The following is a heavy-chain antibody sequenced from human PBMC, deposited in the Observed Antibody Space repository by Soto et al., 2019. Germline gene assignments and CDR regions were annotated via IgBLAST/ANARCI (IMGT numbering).Heavy chain of an antibody. V-gene: IGHV4-39*01. J-gene: IGHJ5*01. CDR3: GRVVEGATRHTDFDS. Sequence: SETLSLTCTVSGVSIHNSHSFWGWIRQPPGKGLEFLGNVYYSGGAHYNPSLQSRVTISVDTAKNQVSLRMNSVTAADTAVYYCGRVVEGATRHTDFDSWGQGILVTVSS. D-gene: IGHD2-15*01. CDR1: GVSIHNSHSF. CDR2: VYYSGGA.